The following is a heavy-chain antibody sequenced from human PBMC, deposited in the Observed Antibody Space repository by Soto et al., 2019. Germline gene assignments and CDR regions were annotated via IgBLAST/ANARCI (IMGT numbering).Heavy chain of an antibody. J-gene: IGHJ3*01. CDR1: GGIFGSHG. D-gene: IGHD3-22*01. CDR3: VRDRRIYYSDPHDEFVASDYEV. CDR2: FIPIFRTL. Sequence: QVQLIQSEAEVKKPGSSVRVPCTASGGIFGSHGFSWVRQAPGQRLEWVGGFIPIFRTLTYTEKFQARVRIAADESTNTVYLDLSSLTSEDTAVYYCVRDRRIYYSDPHDEFVASDYEVWGQGTMVSVSS. V-gene: IGHV1-69*01.